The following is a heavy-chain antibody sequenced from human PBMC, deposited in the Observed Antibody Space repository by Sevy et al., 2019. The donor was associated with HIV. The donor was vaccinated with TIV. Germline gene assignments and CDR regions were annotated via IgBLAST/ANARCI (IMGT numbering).Heavy chain of an antibody. V-gene: IGHV3-7*01. CDR2: INRDGSQK. CDR1: GFTFSSHW. D-gene: IGHD3-16*01. CDR3: AREGYCYDFQNYYGLDA. J-gene: IGHJ6*02. Sequence: GSLRLSCAASGFTFSSHWMAWVRQAPGKGLEWVANINRDGSQKNHVDSVKGRFTISRDNAKNLLFLQTGSLRPEDTAVYYCAREGYCYDFQNYYGLDAWGQGTTLTVSS.